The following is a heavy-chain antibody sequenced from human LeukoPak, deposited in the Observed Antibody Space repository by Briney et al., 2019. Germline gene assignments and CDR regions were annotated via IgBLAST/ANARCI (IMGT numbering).Heavy chain of an antibody. D-gene: IGHD3-10*01. J-gene: IGHJ3*02. CDR1: GFTFSSYA. V-gene: IGHV3-30-3*01. CDR3: AKGREFGLDAFDI. Sequence: GGSLRLSCAASGFTFSSYAMHWVRQAPGKGLEWVAFISSDGSNKYYADSVKGRFTISRDNSKNTLYLQMNSLRAEDTAVYYCAKGREFGLDAFDIWGQGTMVTVSS. CDR2: ISSDGSNK.